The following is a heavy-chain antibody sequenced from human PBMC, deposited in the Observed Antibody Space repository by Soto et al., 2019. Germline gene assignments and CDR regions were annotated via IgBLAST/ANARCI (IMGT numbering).Heavy chain of an antibody. J-gene: IGHJ4*02. CDR2: IYYSGST. Sequence: LSLTCTVSGGSISSYYCSWIRQPPGQGLEWIGYIYYSGSTNYNPSLKSRVTMTRDTSISTAYMELSRLTSDDTAVYYCASAAVTGTAGLDFWGQGTQVTVSS. D-gene: IGHD6-19*01. CDR1: GGSISSYY. V-gene: IGHV4-59*01. CDR3: ASAAVTGTAGLDF.